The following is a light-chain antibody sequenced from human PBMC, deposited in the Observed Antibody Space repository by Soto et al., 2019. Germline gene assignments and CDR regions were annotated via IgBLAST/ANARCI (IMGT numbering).Light chain of an antibody. CDR1: LSVSSD. Sequence: EIVMTQSPATLSLSPGERATLSCRASLSVSSDLAWYRQKPGQAPRLLIYGASTRATGIPARFSGSGSGTEFTLTISSLQSEDYAVYYCHQYNNWPLTFGGGTKVDIK. CDR2: GAS. J-gene: IGKJ4*01. V-gene: IGKV3-15*01. CDR3: HQYNNWPLT.